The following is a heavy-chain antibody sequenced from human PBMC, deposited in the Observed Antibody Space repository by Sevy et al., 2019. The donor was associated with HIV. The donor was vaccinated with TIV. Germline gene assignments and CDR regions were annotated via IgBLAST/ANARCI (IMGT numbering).Heavy chain of an antibody. Sequence: SETLSLTCTVSGGSISSYYWSWIRQPPGKGLEWIGYIYYSGSTNYNPSLKSRVTISVDTSKNQFSLKLSSVTTADTAVYYCATGREEGYSYGIDDFEIWGQGTMVTVSS. CDR1: GGSISSYY. J-gene: IGHJ3*02. D-gene: IGHD5-18*01. CDR3: ATGREEGYSYGIDDFEI. V-gene: IGHV4-59*01. CDR2: IYYSGST.